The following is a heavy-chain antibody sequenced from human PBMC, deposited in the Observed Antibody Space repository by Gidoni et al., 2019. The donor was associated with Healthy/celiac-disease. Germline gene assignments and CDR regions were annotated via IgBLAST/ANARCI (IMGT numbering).Heavy chain of an antibody. Sequence: HWVRQAPGKGLEWVAVISYDGSNKYYADSVKGRFTISRDNSKNTLYLQMNSLRAEDTAVYYCAKPRNDRYYYYGMDVWGQGTTVTVSS. J-gene: IGHJ6*02. CDR2: ISYDGSNK. V-gene: IGHV3-30*18. CDR3: AKPRNDRYYYYGMDV. D-gene: IGHD1-1*01.